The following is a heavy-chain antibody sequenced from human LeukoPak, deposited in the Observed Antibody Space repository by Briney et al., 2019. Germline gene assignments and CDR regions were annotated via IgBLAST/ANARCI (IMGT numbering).Heavy chain of an antibody. D-gene: IGHD5-24*01. J-gene: IGHJ3*01. CDR2: IISDGSST. Sequence: GGSLRLSCAASGFTFSSYSMNWVRQAPGKGLVWVSCIISDGSSTTYADSVKGRFTISRDNAKSTLYLHMNSLTAEDTAVYYCVRENYHAFDFWGRGTMVTVSS. CDR1: GFTFSSYS. CDR3: VRENYHAFDF. V-gene: IGHV3-74*01.